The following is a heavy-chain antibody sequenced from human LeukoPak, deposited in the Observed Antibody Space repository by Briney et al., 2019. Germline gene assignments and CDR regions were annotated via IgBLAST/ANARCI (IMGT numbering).Heavy chain of an antibody. J-gene: IGHJ4*02. CDR1: GFTFSSYW. Sequence: GGSLRLSCAASGFTFSSYWMHWVRQAPGKGLVWVSRINADGSGTSYADSVKGRFTVSRDNAKNTLYLQMNSLRAEDTAVYFCAGFWGSHRLEYWGQGTPVIVSS. CDR3: AGFWGSHRLEY. V-gene: IGHV3-74*01. CDR2: INADGSGT. D-gene: IGHD3-16*01.